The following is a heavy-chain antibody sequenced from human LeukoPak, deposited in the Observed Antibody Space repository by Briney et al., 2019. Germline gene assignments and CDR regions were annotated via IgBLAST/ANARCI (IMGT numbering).Heavy chain of an antibody. J-gene: IGHJ4*02. D-gene: IGHD5-18*01. Sequence: SETLSLTCSVSDGSINSYYWNWIRRPPGKGLEWIGYIYYNGNTNYSPSLKSRVTISVDTSKNQFSLKLSSVTAADTAVYYCARAPPSTTMVSNWGQGTLVTVSS. V-gene: IGHV4-59*01. CDR3: ARAPPSTTMVSN. CDR1: DGSINSYY. CDR2: IYYNGNT.